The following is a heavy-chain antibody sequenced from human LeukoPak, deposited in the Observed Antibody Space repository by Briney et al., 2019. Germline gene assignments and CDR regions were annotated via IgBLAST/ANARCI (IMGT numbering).Heavy chain of an antibody. Sequence: GASVKVSCKASGYTFTSYGISWGGKAPGQGLGGWGWISAYNGNTNYAQKLQGRVTMTTDTSTSTAYMELRSLRSDDTAVYYCARDVYSSSWYYFDYWGQGTLVTVSS. V-gene: IGHV1-18*01. D-gene: IGHD6-13*01. CDR2: ISAYNGNT. CDR1: GYTFTSYG. J-gene: IGHJ4*02. CDR3: ARDVYSSSWYYFDY.